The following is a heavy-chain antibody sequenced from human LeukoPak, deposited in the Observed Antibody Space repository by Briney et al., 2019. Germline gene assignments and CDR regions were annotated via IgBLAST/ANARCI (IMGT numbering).Heavy chain of an antibody. D-gene: IGHD3-3*01. CDR3: ARYTIFGVIIAFDI. Sequence: SETLSLTCAVYGGSFSGYYWSWIRQPPGKGLEWIGEINHSGSTNYNPSLESRVTISVDTSKNQFSLKLSSVTAADTAVYYCARYTIFGVIIAFDIWGQGTMVTVSS. J-gene: IGHJ3*02. CDR1: GGSFSGYY. CDR2: INHSGST. V-gene: IGHV4-34*01.